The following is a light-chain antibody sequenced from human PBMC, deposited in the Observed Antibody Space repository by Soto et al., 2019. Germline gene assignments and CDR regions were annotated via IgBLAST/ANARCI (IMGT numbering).Light chain of an antibody. V-gene: IGLV1-40*01. CDR1: SSNIGAGYD. CDR2: GNS. CDR3: QSYDSSLSGSV. J-gene: IGLJ3*02. Sequence: QSVLTQPPSVSGAPGQRVTISCTGSSSNIGAGYDVHWYQQLPRTAPKVLIYGNSNRPSGVPDRFSGSKSGTSASLAITGLHAEDEADYYCQSYDSSLSGSVFGGGTKLTVL.